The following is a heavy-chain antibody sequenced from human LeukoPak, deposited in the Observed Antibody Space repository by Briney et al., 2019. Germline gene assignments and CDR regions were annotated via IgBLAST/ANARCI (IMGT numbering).Heavy chain of an antibody. Sequence: PGGSLRLSCAASGFTFSNYWMHWVRQAPGKGLVWDSRINTDGSSTSYADSVKGRFTISRDNAKNTLYLQMNSLRAEDTAVYYCARGGGSYSSYYYYYMDVWGKGTTVTVSS. CDR1: GFTFSNYW. J-gene: IGHJ6*03. CDR2: INTDGSST. V-gene: IGHV3-74*01. D-gene: IGHD1-26*01. CDR3: ARGGGSYSSYYYYYMDV.